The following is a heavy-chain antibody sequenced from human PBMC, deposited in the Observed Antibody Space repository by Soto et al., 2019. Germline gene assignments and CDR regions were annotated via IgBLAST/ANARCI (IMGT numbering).Heavy chain of an antibody. Sequence: PGGSLRLSCAASGFTFSSYGMHWVRQAPGKGLEWVAVISYDGSNKYYADSVKGRFTISRDNSKNTLYLQMNSLRAEDTAVYYCAKDYLRGVYYYYGMDVWGQGTTVTVSS. V-gene: IGHV3-30*18. CDR3: AKDYLRGVYYYYGMDV. D-gene: IGHD1-26*01. J-gene: IGHJ6*02. CDR2: ISYDGSNK. CDR1: GFTFSSYG.